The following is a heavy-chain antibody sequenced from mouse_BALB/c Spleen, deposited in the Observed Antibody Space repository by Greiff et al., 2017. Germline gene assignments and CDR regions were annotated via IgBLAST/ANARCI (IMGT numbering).Heavy chain of an antibody. CDR1: GFNIKDTY. V-gene: IGHV14-3*02. CDR2: IDPANGNT. J-gene: IGHJ4*01. CDR3: ASLYYRYGGYGMDD. D-gene: IGHD2-14*01. Sequence: VQLQQSGAELVKPGASVKLSCTASGFNIKDTYMHWVKQRPEQGLEWIGRIDPANGNTKYDPKFQGKATITADTSSNTAYLQLSSLTSEDTAVYYCASLYYRYGGYGMDDWGQGTSVTVSS.